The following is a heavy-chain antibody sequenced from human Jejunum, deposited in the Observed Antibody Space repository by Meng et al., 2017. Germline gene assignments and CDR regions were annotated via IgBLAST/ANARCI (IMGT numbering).Heavy chain of an antibody. CDR2: AYYSGST. V-gene: IGHV4-39*01. D-gene: IGHD2-2*01. CDR1: GGSITSHHYY. CDR3: ARNCTNTRCSHRGFDN. Sequence: QLQLQESGPGLVKPSETLSLTCTVSGGSITSHHYYWAWIRHPPGKGLEWIGSAYYSGSTYYNPSLRSRVTISVDTSKNQFSLRLSSVTASDTALYYCARNCTNTRCSHRGFDNWGQGSLVTVSS. J-gene: IGHJ4*02.